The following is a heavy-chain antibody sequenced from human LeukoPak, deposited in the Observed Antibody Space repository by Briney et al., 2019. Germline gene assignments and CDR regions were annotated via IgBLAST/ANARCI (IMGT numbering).Heavy chain of an antibody. CDR1: GFTFSSYA. V-gene: IGHV3-23*01. J-gene: IGHJ6*03. CDR2: ISGSAGSA. Sequence: EGSLRLSCAASGFTFSSYAMRWVRQAPGKGLQWVSTISGSAGSAYYADSVRGRFTISRDNSKNTLSLQMNSLRAEDTAIYYCAKAFGNSDDYYYYMDVWGKGTTVTVSS. D-gene: IGHD4-23*01. CDR3: AKAFGNSDDYYYYMDV.